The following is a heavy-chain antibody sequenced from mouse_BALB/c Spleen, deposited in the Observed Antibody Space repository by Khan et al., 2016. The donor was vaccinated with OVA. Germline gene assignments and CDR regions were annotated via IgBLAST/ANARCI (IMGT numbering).Heavy chain of an antibody. CDR2: VNPNTDNI. CDR3: ARGYDFFAS. Sequence: EVQLQQSGPDLVKPGASVKISCKASGYSFTLYYMSWVKQSHGKSLEWIGRVNPNTDNINYNQEFKGKAILTVDKSSNTAYMEIRSLTSEDSAVDFCARGYDFFASWGQGTLVTVSA. V-gene: IGHV1-26*01. J-gene: IGHJ3*01. CDR1: GYSFTLYY. D-gene: IGHD2-14*01.